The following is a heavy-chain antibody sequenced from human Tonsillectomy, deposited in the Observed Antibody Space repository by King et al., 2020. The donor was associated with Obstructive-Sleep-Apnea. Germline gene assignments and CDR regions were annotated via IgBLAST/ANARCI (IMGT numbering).Heavy chain of an antibody. V-gene: IGHV3-9*01. CDR3: AKAQYSSGGDSWYYYGMDV. D-gene: IGHD6-25*01. CDR1: GFTFDEYA. CDR2: ISWNSGSI. J-gene: IGHJ6*02. Sequence: VQLVESGGGLVQPGRSLRLSCAASGFTFDEYAMQWVRQAPGKGLEWVSGISWNSGSIGYADSVKGRFTISRDNAKNSLYLQMSSLRAEDTALYYCAKAQYSSGGDSWYYYGMDVWGQGTTVTVSS.